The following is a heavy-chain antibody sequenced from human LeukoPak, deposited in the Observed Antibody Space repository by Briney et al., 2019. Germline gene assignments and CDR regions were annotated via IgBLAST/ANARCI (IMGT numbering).Heavy chain of an antibody. Sequence: GGSLRLSCAASGFTFSSYAMSWVRQAPGKGLEWVSAISGSGGSTYYADSVKGRFTISRDNSKNTLYLQMNSLRAEDTAVYYCAKGPSYYYDSSGHPSGYWGQGTRVPVSS. J-gene: IGHJ4*02. D-gene: IGHD3-22*01. CDR2: ISGSGGST. V-gene: IGHV3-23*01. CDR1: GFTFSSYA. CDR3: AKGPSYYYDSSGHPSGY.